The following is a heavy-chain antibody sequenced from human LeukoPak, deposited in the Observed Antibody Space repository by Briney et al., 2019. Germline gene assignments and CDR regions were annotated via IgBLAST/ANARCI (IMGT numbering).Heavy chain of an antibody. Sequence: GGSLRLSCEASGFTFTTYSMTWVRQAPGKGLEWVSIISSGSSAIFSADALKGRFTISRDDAKNLLYLDMNSLRAEDTAVYYCARGHTAVTRHFNFWGQGTLVTVSS. D-gene: IGHD4-17*01. J-gene: IGHJ4*02. V-gene: IGHV3-21*01. CDR1: GFTFTTYS. CDR2: ISSGSSAI. CDR3: ARGHTAVTRHFNF.